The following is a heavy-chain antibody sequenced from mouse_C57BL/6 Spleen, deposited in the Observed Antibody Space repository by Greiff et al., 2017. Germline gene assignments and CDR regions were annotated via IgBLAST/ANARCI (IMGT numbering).Heavy chain of an antibody. D-gene: IGHD2-1*01. CDR2: IRNKANGYTT. CDR1: GFTFTDYY. CDR3: ARDYGNYERGYAMDY. J-gene: IGHJ4*01. V-gene: IGHV7-3*01. Sequence: DVKLVESGGGLVQPGGSLSLSCAASGFTFTDYYMSWVRQPPGKALEWLGFIRNKANGYTTEYSASVKGRFTISRDNSQSILYLQMNALRAEDSATYYCARDYGNYERGYAMDYWGQGTSVTVSS.